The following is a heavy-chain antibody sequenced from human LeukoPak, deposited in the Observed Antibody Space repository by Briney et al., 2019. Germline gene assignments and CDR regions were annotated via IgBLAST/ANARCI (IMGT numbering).Heavy chain of an antibody. J-gene: IGHJ6*03. Sequence: QPGGSLRLSCAASGFTVSSNYMSWVRQAPGKGLEWVSVIYSGGSTYYADSVKGRFPISRDNSKNTLYLQMNSLRAEDTAVYYCARYFGVVISYYYMDVWGKGTTVTVSS. D-gene: IGHD3-3*01. V-gene: IGHV3-53*01. CDR2: IYSGGST. CDR1: GFTVSSNY. CDR3: ARYFGVVISYYYMDV.